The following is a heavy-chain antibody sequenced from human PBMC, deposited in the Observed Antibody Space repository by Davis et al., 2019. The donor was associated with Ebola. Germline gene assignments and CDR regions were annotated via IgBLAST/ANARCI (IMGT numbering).Heavy chain of an antibody. CDR1: GGTFSSYT. Sequence: SVKVSCKASGGTFSSYTISWVRQAPGQGLEWMGRIIPILGIANYAQKFQGRVTITADKSTSTAYMELSSLRSEDTAVYYCARDRGGIAVAGDNYYYGMDVWGQGTTVTVSS. V-gene: IGHV1-69*04. CDR3: ARDRGGIAVAGDNYYYGMDV. J-gene: IGHJ6*02. D-gene: IGHD6-19*01. CDR2: IIPILGIA.